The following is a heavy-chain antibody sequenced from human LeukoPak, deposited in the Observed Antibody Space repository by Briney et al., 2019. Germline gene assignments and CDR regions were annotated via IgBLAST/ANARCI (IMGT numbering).Heavy chain of an antibody. CDR2: IYYSGST. D-gene: IGHD6-19*01. CDR3: ARGVGLIAVAGTDYYYYYGMDV. V-gene: IGHV4-59*01. Sequence: SETLSLTCTVSGGSINSYYWSWIRQPPGKGLEWIGYIYYSGSTNYNPSLKSRVTISVDTSKNQFSLKLSSVTAADTAVYYCARGVGLIAVAGTDYYYYYGMDVWGQGTTVTVSS. J-gene: IGHJ6*02. CDR1: GGSINSYY.